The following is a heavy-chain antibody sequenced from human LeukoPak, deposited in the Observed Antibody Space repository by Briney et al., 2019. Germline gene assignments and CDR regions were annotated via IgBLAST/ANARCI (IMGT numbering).Heavy chain of an antibody. D-gene: IGHD1-26*01. J-gene: IGHJ3*02. CDR3: ARQLSGSYGDDAFDI. V-gene: IGHV4-39*01. CDR2: IYYSGST. CDR1: GGSISSSSYY. Sequence: WETLSLTCSVSGGSISSSSYYWGWIRQPPGKGLEWLGSIYYSGSTYYNPSLKSRVTISVDTSKNQFSLKLSSVTPADTAVYYCARQLSGSYGDDAFDIWGQGKMVTVSS.